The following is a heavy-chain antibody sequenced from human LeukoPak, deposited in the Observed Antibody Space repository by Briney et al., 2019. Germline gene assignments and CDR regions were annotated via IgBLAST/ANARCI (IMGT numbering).Heavy chain of an antibody. Sequence: SQTLSLTCTVSGGSISSGDYYWSWIRQPPGKGLEWIGYIYYSGSTYYNPSLKSRVTISVDTSENQFSLKLSSVTAADTAVYYCARVLLFNWFDPWGQGTLVTVSS. CDR2: IYYSGST. D-gene: IGHD3-10*01. CDR1: GGSISSGDYY. CDR3: ARVLLFNWFDP. V-gene: IGHV4-30-4*01. J-gene: IGHJ5*02.